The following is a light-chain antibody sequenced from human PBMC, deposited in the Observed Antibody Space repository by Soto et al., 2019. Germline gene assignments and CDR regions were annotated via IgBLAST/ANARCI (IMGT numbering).Light chain of an antibody. V-gene: IGKV3-11*01. Sequence: LVMTQSPATLSVSPGERATLSCRASQSVSSNLAWYQQKPGQAPRLLIYGAFNRATGIPARFSGSGSGTDFTLTISSLEPGDSAIYYCQQRNIWPPVTFGQGTRLEIK. CDR1: QSVSSN. CDR2: GAF. CDR3: QQRNIWPPVT. J-gene: IGKJ5*01.